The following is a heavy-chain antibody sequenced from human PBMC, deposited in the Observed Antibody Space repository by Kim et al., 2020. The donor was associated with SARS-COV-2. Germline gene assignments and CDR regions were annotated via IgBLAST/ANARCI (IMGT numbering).Heavy chain of an antibody. V-gene: IGHV3-11*03. Sequence: VKGRFTISQDNAKNSLYLQMNSLRAEDTAVYYCARLIVVVTAIPSDAFDIWGQGTMVTVSS. D-gene: IGHD2-21*02. J-gene: IGHJ3*02. CDR3: ARLIVVVTAIPSDAFDI.